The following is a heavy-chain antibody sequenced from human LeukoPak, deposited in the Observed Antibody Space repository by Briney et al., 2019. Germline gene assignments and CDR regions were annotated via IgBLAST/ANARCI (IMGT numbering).Heavy chain of an antibody. CDR3: ARASSSAVAGTLWFDP. CDR1: GYTFTSYG. V-gene: IGHV1-18*01. D-gene: IGHD6-19*01. CDR2: ISAYNGNT. J-gene: IGHJ5*02. Sequence: ASVKVSCKASGYTFTSYGISWVRQAPGQGLEWMGWISAYNGNTNYAQKLQGRVTMTTDTSTSTAYMELRSLRSDDTAVYYCARASSSAVAGTLWFDPWGQGTLVTVSS.